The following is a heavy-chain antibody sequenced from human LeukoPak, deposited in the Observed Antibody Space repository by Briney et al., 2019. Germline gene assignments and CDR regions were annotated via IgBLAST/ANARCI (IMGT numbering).Heavy chain of an antibody. V-gene: IGHV3-30-3*01. Sequence: GGSLRLSCAASGFTFSSYAMHWVRQAPGKGLEWVAVISYDGSNKYYADSVKGRFTISRDNSKNTLYLQMNSLRAEDTAVYYCAREGGRTYYDYVWGSYHMDYWGQGTLAAVSS. CDR1: GFTFSSYA. CDR3: AREGGRTYYDYVWGSYHMDY. D-gene: IGHD3-16*02. J-gene: IGHJ4*02. CDR2: ISYDGSNK.